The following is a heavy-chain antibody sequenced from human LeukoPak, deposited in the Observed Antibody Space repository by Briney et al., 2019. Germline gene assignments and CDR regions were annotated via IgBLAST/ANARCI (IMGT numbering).Heavy chain of an antibody. V-gene: IGHV3-30-3*01. CDR2: ISDDGSRQ. D-gene: IGHD3-10*01. CDR1: GFTFSNYE. J-gene: IGHJ4*02. Sequence: GGSLRLSCAATGFTFSNYEIHWGRQAPGKGLEWVAFISDDGSRQHYADSVKGRFTISRDNSKNTLNLQMNSLRAEDTAVYYCVKDRTGTYTLDYWGQGTLVTVSS. CDR3: VKDRTGTYTLDY.